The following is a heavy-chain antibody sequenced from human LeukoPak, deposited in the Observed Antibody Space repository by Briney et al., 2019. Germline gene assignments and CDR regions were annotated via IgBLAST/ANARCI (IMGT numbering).Heavy chain of an antibody. CDR2: ISDSGSTI. CDR3: VREGALMTTVTTAFEY. J-gene: IGHJ4*02. D-gene: IGHD4-17*01. Sequence: GGSLRLSCAASGFIFSSHEMNWVRQAPGKGLEWVSYISDSGSTIHYADSVKGRFTISRDNAKNSLYLQMNSLRAEDTAVYYCVREGALMTTVTTAFEYWGQGILVTVSS. V-gene: IGHV3-48*03. CDR1: GFIFSSHE.